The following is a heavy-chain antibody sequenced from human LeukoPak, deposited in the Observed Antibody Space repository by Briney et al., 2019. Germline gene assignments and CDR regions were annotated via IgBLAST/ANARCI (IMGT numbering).Heavy chain of an antibody. J-gene: IGHJ4*02. D-gene: IGHD3-10*01. Sequence: GGSLRLSCAASGFTFSSYGMHWVRQAPGKGLEWVGRIKSKTDGGTTDYAAPVKGRFTISRDDSKNTLYLQMNSLKAEDTAVYYCTTTPEGRLWFGELPSFDYWGQGTLVTVSS. V-gene: IGHV3-15*01. CDR1: GFTFSSYG. CDR2: IKSKTDGGTT. CDR3: TTTPEGRLWFGELPSFDY.